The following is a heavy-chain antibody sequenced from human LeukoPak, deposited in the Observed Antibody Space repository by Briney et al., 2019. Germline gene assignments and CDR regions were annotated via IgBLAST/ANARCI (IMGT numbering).Heavy chain of an antibody. CDR1: GFIFSDYT. D-gene: IGHD3-22*01. Sequence: GGSLRLSCTASGFIFSDYTMHWVRQAPGKGLEWVSVLSYDESTEYYKDSVKGRFTISRDNSKNTLYLQMNSLRAEDTAVYYCAREEDYYDSSGYFDYWGQGTLVTVSS. CDR2: LSYDESTE. CDR3: AREEDYYDSSGYFDY. J-gene: IGHJ4*02. V-gene: IGHV3-30-3*01.